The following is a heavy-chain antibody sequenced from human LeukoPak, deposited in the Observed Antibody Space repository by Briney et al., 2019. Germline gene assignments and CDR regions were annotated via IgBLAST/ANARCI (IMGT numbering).Heavy chain of an antibody. D-gene: IGHD4-17*01. Sequence: GGSLRLSCAASGFTVSSNYMGWVRQAPGKGLEWVSVIYSGGSTYYADSVKGRFTVSRDNSKNTLYLQMNSLRAEDTAVYYCATRMVTTWAFDYWGQGTLVTVSS. V-gene: IGHV3-53*01. J-gene: IGHJ4*02. CDR1: GFTVSSNY. CDR2: IYSGGST. CDR3: ATRMVTTWAFDY.